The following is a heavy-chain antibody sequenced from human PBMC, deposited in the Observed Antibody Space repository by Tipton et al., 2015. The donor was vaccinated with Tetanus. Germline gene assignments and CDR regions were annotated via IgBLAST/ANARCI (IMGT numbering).Heavy chain of an antibody. V-gene: IGHV5-51*01. CDR1: GHNSRSYW. CDR3: ARHGWGTSYSWFDP. J-gene: IGHJ5*02. CDR2: IYPGDSDA. Sequence: QLVQSGAEMKKPGQSLKISCEVSGHNSRSYWISWVRQMPGKGLEWMGIIYPGDSDATYSPSFRGQVTISADKSISTAYLEWGSLKASDTAIYFCARHGWGTSYSWFDPWGQGTLVTVSS. D-gene: IGHD3-10*01.